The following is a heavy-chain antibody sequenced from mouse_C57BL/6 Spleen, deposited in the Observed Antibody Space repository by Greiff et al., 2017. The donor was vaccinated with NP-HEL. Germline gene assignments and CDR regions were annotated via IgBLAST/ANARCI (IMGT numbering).Heavy chain of an antibody. V-gene: IGHV5-16*01. D-gene: IGHD1-1*02. CDR1: GFTFSDYY. CDR3: AREVAYGLDY. CDR2: INYDGSST. J-gene: IGHJ2*01. Sequence: EVKLVESEGGLVQPGSSMKLSCTASGFTFSDYYMAWVRQVPEKGLEWVANINYDGSSTHYLDSLKSRFIISIDNAKNILYLQMSSLKSEDTATYYCAREVAYGLDYWGQGTTLTVSS.